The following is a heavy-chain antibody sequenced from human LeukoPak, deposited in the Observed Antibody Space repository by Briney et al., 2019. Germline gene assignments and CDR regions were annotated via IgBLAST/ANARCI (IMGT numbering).Heavy chain of an antibody. CDR1: EYTFTNYD. Sequence: ASVKVSCKASEYTFTNYDINWVRQATGQGLEWMGWINPNSGNTGYTQRFHGRVTMTRNTSLSTAYMELTSLKSEDTAVYYCARSLGTYWGKDFLNWFDPWGQGTLVTVSS. V-gene: IGHV1-8*01. CDR3: ARSLGTYWGKDFLNWFDP. J-gene: IGHJ5*02. CDR2: INPNSGNT. D-gene: IGHD3-16*01.